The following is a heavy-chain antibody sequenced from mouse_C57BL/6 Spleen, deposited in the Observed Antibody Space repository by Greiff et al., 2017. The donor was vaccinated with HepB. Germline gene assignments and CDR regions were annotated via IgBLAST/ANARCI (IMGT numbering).Heavy chain of an antibody. CDR1: GYSITSGYY. CDR3: ARELYYYGSSYWYFDV. V-gene: IGHV3-6*01. Sequence: EVKLMESGPGLVKPSQSLSLTCSVTGYSITSGYYWNWIRQFPGNKLEWMGYISYDGSNNYNPSLKNRISITRDTSKNQFFLKLNSVTTEDTATYYCARELYYYGSSYWYFDVWGTGTTVTVSS. D-gene: IGHD1-1*01. CDR2: ISYDGSN. J-gene: IGHJ1*03.